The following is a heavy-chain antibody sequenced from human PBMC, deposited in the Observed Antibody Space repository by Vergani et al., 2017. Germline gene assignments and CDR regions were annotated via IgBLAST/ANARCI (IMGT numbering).Heavy chain of an antibody. V-gene: IGHV4-59*01. CDR2: IYYSGST. Sequence: QVQLQESGPGLVKPSETLSLTCTVSGGSISSYYWSWIRQPPGKGLEWIGYIYYSGSTNYNPSLKSRVTISVDTSKNQFSLKLSSVTAADTAVYYCAREGSGQYCQHWGQGTLVTVSS. CDR1: GGSISSYY. D-gene: IGHD6-19*01. J-gene: IGHJ1*01. CDR3: AREGSGQYCQH.